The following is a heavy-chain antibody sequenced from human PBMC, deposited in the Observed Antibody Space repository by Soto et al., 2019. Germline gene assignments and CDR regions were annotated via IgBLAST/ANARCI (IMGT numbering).Heavy chain of an antibody. CDR2: ISYDGDNE. V-gene: IGHV3-30*18. Sequence: QVQLVESGGGVVQPGRSLRLSCAASGVSFSNYAMHWVRQAPGKGLEWLAIISYDGDNEYYADSVRGRFTLTRDNSKNTLHLQTNTLRPEDTAVYYCAKDGGPVFCNSPGCSAKHFEYWGEGTLVSVSS. J-gene: IGHJ4*02. CDR3: AKDGGPVFCNSPGCSAKHFEY. D-gene: IGHD2-2*01. CDR1: GVSFSNYA.